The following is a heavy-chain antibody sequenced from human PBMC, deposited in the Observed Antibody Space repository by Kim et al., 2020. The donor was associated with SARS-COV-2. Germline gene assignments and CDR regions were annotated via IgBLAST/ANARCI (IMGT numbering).Heavy chain of an antibody. CDR2: IWYDGSNK. CDR1: GFTFSSYG. Sequence: GGSLRLSCAASGFTFSSYGMHWVRQAPGKGLEWVAVIWYDGSNKYYADSVKGRFTISRDNSKNTLYLQMNSLRAEDTAVYYCARDSGYYGSGSYFDPWGQGTLVTVSS. D-gene: IGHD3-10*01. CDR3: ARDSGYYGSGSYFDP. J-gene: IGHJ5*02. V-gene: IGHV3-33*01.